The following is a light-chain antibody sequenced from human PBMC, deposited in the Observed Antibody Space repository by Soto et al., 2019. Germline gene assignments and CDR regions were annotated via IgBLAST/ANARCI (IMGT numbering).Light chain of an antibody. V-gene: IGKV3-15*01. Sequence: EIVMTQSPATLSVSTGERATLSCRASQSVSSNLAWYQQKPGQAPRLIIYGASTRATGIPARFSGSGSGTEFTLTISSLQAEDFAVYYCQQYNKWPPYTFGQGTKLAIK. J-gene: IGKJ2*01. CDR2: GAS. CDR1: QSVSSN. CDR3: QQYNKWPPYT.